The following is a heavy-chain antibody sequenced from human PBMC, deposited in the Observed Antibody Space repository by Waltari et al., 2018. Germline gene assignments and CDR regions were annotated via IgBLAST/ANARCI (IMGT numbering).Heavy chain of an antibody. J-gene: IGHJ5*02. V-gene: IGHV3-74*01. D-gene: IGHD2-2*01. CDR1: GFTFSSYW. Sequence: ELQLVESGGGLVQPGGSLRLSCAASGFTFSSYWMHWVRQAPGKGLVWVSRINGDGGSTSYADSVKGRFTISRDNANNTLYLQMNSLRAEDTAVYYCTRTRYCSTTTCQVDWFDPWGQGTLVTVSS. CDR2: INGDGGST. CDR3: TRTRYCSTTTCQVDWFDP.